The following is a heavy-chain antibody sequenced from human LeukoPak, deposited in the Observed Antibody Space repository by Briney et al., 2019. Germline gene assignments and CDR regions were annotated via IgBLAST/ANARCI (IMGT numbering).Heavy chain of an antibody. V-gene: IGHV1-24*01. J-gene: IGHJ4*02. D-gene: IGHD6-13*01. CDR1: GYTLTELT. CDR3: ATMGYSSSWYRFDY. CDR2: FDPEDGET. Sequence: VASVKVSCKVSGYTLTELTMHWVRQAPGKGREWMGGFDPEDGETIYAQKFQGRVTMTEDTSTDTAYMELSSLRSEDTAVYYCATMGYSSSWYRFDYWGQGTLVTVSS.